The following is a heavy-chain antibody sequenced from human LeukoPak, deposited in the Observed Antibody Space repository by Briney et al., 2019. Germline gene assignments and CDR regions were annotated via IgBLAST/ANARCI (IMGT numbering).Heavy chain of an antibody. J-gene: IGHJ5*02. CDR2: IYHSGST. D-gene: IGHD3-3*01. Sequence: SETLSLTCTVSGYSISSGYYWGWIRQPPGKGLEWIGSIYHSGSTYYNPSLKSRVTISVDTSKNQFSLKLSSVTAADTAVYYCARERRDFWSGYYWDWFDPWGQGTLVTVSS. V-gene: IGHV4-38-2*02. CDR1: GYSISSGYY. CDR3: ARERRDFWSGYYWDWFDP.